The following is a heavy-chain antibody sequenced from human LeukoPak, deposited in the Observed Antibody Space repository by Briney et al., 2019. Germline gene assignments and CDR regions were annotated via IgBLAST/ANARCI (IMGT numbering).Heavy chain of an antibody. V-gene: IGHV3-30-3*01. J-gene: IGHJ4*02. CDR3: ARESGIAAAGMTLNY. D-gene: IGHD6-13*01. CDR2: ISYDGSNK. CDR1: GFTFSSYA. Sequence: PGGSLRLSCAASGFTFSSYAMHWVRQAPGKGLEWVAVISYDGSNKYYADSVKGRFTISRDNSKNTLYLQMNSLRAEDTAVYYCARESGIAAAGMTLNYWGQGTLVTVSS.